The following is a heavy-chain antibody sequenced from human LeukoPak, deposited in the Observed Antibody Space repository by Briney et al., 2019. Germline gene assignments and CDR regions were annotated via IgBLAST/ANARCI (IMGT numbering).Heavy chain of an antibody. V-gene: IGHV4-31*03. J-gene: IGHJ4*02. D-gene: IGHD3-22*01. Sequence: SETLFLTCTVSGGSISSGGYYWNWVRQHPGKGLEWIGYIYDSGSTYYNPSLKSRVTMSLDTSKNQFSLKLSSLTAADTAVYYCARAPDLGSGYDFDYWGQGTLVTVSS. CDR2: IYDSGST. CDR3: ARAPDLGSGYDFDY. CDR1: GGSISSGGYY.